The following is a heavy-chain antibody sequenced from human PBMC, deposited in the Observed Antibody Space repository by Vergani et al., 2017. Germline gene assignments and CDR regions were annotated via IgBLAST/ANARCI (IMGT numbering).Heavy chain of an antibody. J-gene: IGHJ4*02. D-gene: IGHD3-10*01. V-gene: IGHV1-3*03. CDR1: GYTFTGYY. CDR3: ARGGYYGSGELDY. CDR2: INAGNGNT. Sequence: QVQLVQSGAEVKKPGASVKVSCKASGYTFTGYYMHWVRQAPGQGLEWMGWINAGNGNTKYSQEFQGRVTITRDTSASTAYMELSSLRSEDMAVYYCARGGYYGSGELDYWGQGTLVTVSS.